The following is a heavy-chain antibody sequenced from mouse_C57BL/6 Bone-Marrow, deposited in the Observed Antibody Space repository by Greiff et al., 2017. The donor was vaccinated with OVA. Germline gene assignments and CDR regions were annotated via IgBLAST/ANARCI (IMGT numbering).Heavy chain of an antibody. CDR3: ARGFYYGSNYAMDY. D-gene: IGHD1-1*01. CDR2: IYPGSGSP. Sequence: VQLQQPGAELVKPGASVKMSCKASGYTFTSYWITWVKQRPGQGLEWIGDIYPGSGSPNYNEKFKSKATLTVDTSSSTAYMQLSSLTSEDSAVYYCARGFYYGSNYAMDYWGQGTSVTVSS. V-gene: IGHV1-55*01. J-gene: IGHJ4*01. CDR1: GYTFTSYW.